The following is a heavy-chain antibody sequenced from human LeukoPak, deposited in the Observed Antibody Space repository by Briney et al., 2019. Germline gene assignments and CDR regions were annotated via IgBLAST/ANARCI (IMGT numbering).Heavy chain of an antibody. V-gene: IGHV3-21*01. CDR1: GFTFSSYS. CDR2: ISSSSSYI. CDR3: ARESMGYYDFWSGYRNYYYMDV. J-gene: IGHJ6*03. D-gene: IGHD3-3*01. Sequence: PGGSLRLSCAASGFTFSSYSMNWVRQAPGKGLEWVSSISSSSSYIYYADSVKGRFTISRDNAKNSLYLQMNSLRAEDTAVYYCARESMGYYDFWSGYRNYYYMDVWGKGTTVTVSS.